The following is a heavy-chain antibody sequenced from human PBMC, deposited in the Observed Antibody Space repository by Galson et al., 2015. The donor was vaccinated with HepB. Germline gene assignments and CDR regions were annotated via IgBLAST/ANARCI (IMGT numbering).Heavy chain of an antibody. CDR3: ARGAATTVTKNWFDP. CDR1: GYTFTSYY. V-gene: IGHV1-46*04. J-gene: IGHJ5*02. Sequence: SVKVSCKASGYTFTSYYMHWVRQAPGQGLEWMGIINPSGGSTSYAQKLQGRVTMTRDTSTSTVYMELSSLRSEDMAVYYCARGAATTVTKNWFDPWGQGTLVTVSS. D-gene: IGHD4-17*01. CDR2: INPSGGST.